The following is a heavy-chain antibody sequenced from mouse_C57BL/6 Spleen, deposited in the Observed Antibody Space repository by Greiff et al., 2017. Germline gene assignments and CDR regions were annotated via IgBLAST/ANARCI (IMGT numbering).Heavy chain of an antibody. V-gene: IGHV1-76*01. CDR2: IYPGSGNT. D-gene: IGHD5-1*01. Sequence: QVQLKESGAELVRPGASVKLSCKASGYTFTDYYINWVQQRPGQGLEWIARIYPGSGNTYYNEKFKGKATLTAENSSGTAYKQLSRLTSEESAVYCCTRPYEYLDYYAMDYWGQGTSVTVSS. CDR3: TRPYEYLDYYAMDY. CDR1: GYTFTDYY. J-gene: IGHJ4*01.